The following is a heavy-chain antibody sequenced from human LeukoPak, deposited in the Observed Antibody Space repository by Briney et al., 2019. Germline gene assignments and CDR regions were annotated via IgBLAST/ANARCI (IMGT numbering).Heavy chain of an antibody. CDR2: IYYSGST. CDR1: GRSISSGDYY. D-gene: IGHD4-23*01. Sequence: SETLSLTCTVSGRSISSGDYYWSWIRQPPGKGLEWIGYIYYSGSTYYNPSLKSRITISVDTSKNQFSLRLSSVTAADTAVYYCARAYSPPGRAVVTPTWYFDLWGRGTLVTVSS. V-gene: IGHV4-30-4*08. J-gene: IGHJ2*01. CDR3: ARAYSPPGRAVVTPTWYFDL.